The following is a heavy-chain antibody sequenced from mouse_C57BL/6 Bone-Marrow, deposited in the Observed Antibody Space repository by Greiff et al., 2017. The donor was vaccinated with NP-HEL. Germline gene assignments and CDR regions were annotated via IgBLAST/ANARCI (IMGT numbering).Heavy chain of an antibody. Sequence: QVQLQQSGAELVMPGASVKLSCKASGYTFTSYWMHWVKQRPGQGLEWIGEIDPSDSYTNYNQKFKGKSTLTVDKSSSTAYMQLSSLTSEDSAVYYCASNYWFAYWGQGTLVTVSA. V-gene: IGHV1-69*01. CDR2: IDPSDSYT. CDR3: ASNYWFAY. J-gene: IGHJ3*01. CDR1: GYTFTSYW.